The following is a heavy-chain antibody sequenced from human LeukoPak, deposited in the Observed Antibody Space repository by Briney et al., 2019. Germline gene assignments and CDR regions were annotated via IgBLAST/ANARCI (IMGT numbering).Heavy chain of an antibody. J-gene: IGHJ4*02. CDR3: AKYLGSGTSFDD. Sequence: GGSLRLSCAASGFTFSSFAMTWVRQAPGMGLEWVSSISGSGGSTYYADSVQGRFTISRDNSKNTLYLQMNSLRAEDTAVYYCAKYLGSGTSFDDWGQGTLVTVSS. CDR1: GFTFSSFA. D-gene: IGHD3-10*01. CDR2: ISGSGGST. V-gene: IGHV3-23*01.